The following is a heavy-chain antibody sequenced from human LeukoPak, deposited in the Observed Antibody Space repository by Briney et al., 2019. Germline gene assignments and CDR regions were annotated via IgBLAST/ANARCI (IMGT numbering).Heavy chain of an antibody. CDR1: GGSISSYY. J-gene: IGHJ6*02. D-gene: IGHD1-26*01. Sequence: PSETLSLTCTVSGGSISSYYWSWIRQPPGKGLEWIGYIYYSGSTNYNPSLKSRVTISVDTSKNQFSLKLSSVTAADTAVYYCAKDISGSRPGYGMDVWGQGTTVTVSS. V-gene: IGHV4-59*01. CDR3: AKDISGSRPGYGMDV. CDR2: IYYSGST.